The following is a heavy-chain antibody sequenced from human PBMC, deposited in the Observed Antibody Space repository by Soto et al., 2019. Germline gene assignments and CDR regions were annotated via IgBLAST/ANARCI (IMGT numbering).Heavy chain of an antibody. CDR1: GFSFSTYA. V-gene: IGHV3-23*01. Sequence: GGSLRLSCAASGFSFSTYAMSWVRQAPGKGLEWVSGISGSGGTTYYADSVKGRFTISRDNSKNTLYLQMNSLRAEDTAVYYCAKDKRRIAAAGTGWFDPWGQGTLVTVSS. J-gene: IGHJ5*02. CDR2: ISGSGGTT. CDR3: AKDKRRIAAAGTGWFDP. D-gene: IGHD6-13*01.